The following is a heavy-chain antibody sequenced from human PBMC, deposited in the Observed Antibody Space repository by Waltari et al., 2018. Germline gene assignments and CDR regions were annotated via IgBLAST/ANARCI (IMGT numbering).Heavy chain of an antibody. Sequence: QVQLQESGPGLVKPSETLSLTCTVSGGSISSSSYYWGWIRQPPGKGLEWIGSIYYSGSTYYNPSLKSRVTISVDTSKNQFSLKLSSVTAADTAVYYCARLEQQLVLDYWGQGTLVTVSS. CDR3: ARLEQQLVLDY. CDR2: IYYSGST. CDR1: GGSISSSSYY. J-gene: IGHJ4*02. V-gene: IGHV4-39*01. D-gene: IGHD6-13*01.